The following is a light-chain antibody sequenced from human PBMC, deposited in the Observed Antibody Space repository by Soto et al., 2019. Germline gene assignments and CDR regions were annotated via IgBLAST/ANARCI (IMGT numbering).Light chain of an antibody. V-gene: IGKV1-5*01. J-gene: IGKJ1*01. Sequence: DIQMTQSPSTLSASVGDSVTITCRASQSISGRLAWYQQKPGKAPKLLIYDASSLEGWVPSRFSGSGSGTECTLTISGLQPDDFATYYCQHYNNYPWTFGQGTNVEI. CDR2: DAS. CDR3: QHYNNYPWT. CDR1: QSISGR.